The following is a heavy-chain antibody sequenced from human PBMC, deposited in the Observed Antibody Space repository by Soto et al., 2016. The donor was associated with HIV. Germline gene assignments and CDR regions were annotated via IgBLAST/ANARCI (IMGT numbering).Heavy chain of an antibody. CDR1: GGSISSNNW. CDR3: ARRSATSCYGCIDY. CDR2: IYHSGST. D-gene: IGHD2-2*01. J-gene: IGHJ4*02. V-gene: IGHV4-4*02. Sequence: QVQLQESGPGLVKPSGTLSLTCAVSGGSISSNNWWSWVRQPPGKGLEWIGEIYHSGSTSYNPTLRGRVTISVDKSQKHFTLNLTSVTAADTAIYYCARRSATSCYGCIDYWGQGTLVTVSS.